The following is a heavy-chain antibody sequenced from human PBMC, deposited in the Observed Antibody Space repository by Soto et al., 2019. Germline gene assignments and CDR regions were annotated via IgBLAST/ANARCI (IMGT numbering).Heavy chain of an antibody. V-gene: IGHV6-1*01. CDR3: ARLIVVPYYFDS. Sequence: KQSQTLSLTCAISGDSVSSNSATWHWIRQSPSRGLEWLGRTYYRSKWYNDYALSVKSRITINPDTSKNQFSLHLNSVTPEDTAVYYCARLIVVPYYFDSWGQGTLVTVSS. CDR2: TYYRSKWYN. J-gene: IGHJ4*02. D-gene: IGHD3-22*01. CDR1: GDSVSSNSAT.